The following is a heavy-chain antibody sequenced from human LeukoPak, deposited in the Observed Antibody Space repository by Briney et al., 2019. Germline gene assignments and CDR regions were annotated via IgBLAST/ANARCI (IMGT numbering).Heavy chain of an antibody. CDR2: IYLGDSDT. CDR1: GYRITSDW. Sequence: GESLKISCKGSGYRITSDWISWARQKPGKGLEWMGIIYLGDSDTRYNPSFQGHVTISADKSISTAYLQWSSLKASDTAIYYCARPLDYAYGMDVWGQGTTVTVSS. V-gene: IGHV5-51*01. CDR3: ARPLDYAYGMDV. J-gene: IGHJ6*02.